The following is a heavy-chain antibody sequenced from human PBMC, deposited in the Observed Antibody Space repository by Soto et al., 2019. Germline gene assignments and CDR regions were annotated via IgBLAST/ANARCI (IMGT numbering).Heavy chain of an antibody. CDR3: ARDHSLDYYGSGSYYNPYNWFDP. CDR1: GGSISSYY. V-gene: IGHV4-4*07. Sequence: SETLSLTCTVSGGSISSYYWSWIRQPAGKGLEWIGRIYTSGSTNYNPSLKSRVTMSVDTSKNQFSLKLSSVTAADTAVYYCARDHSLDYYGSGSYYNPYNWFDPWGQGTLVTVSS. CDR2: IYTSGST. J-gene: IGHJ5*02. D-gene: IGHD3-10*01.